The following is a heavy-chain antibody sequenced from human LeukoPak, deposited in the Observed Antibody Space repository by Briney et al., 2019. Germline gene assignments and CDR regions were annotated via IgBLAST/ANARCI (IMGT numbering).Heavy chain of an antibody. J-gene: IGHJ4*02. Sequence: ASVKVSCKASGYTFTSYDINWVRQATGQGLEWVGWMNPNSGNTGYAQKFQGRVTMTRNTSISTAYMEPSSLRSEDTAVYYCARGIVHYDILTGYYTFSLLFDYWGQGTLVTVSS. CDR3: ARGIVHYDILTGYYTFSLLFDY. CDR1: GYTFTSYD. V-gene: IGHV1-8*01. CDR2: MNPNSGNT. D-gene: IGHD3-9*01.